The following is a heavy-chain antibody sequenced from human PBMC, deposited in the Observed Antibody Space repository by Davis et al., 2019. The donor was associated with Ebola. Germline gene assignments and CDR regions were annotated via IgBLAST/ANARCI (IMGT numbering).Heavy chain of an antibody. CDR2: VSGSSTYT. J-gene: IGHJ6*02. CDR1: GFTFSSYA. D-gene: IGHD2-2*02. CDR3: ARLDCTSASCYTGNFYYYYGVDV. V-gene: IGHV3-23*01. Sequence: GESLKISCAASGFTFSSYAMHWVRQAPGKGLEWVSTVSGSSTYTYYADSVKGRFAISRDNSKKTLSLQLNSLRAEDTATYYCARLDCTSASCYTGNFYYYYGVDVWGQGTTVTVSS.